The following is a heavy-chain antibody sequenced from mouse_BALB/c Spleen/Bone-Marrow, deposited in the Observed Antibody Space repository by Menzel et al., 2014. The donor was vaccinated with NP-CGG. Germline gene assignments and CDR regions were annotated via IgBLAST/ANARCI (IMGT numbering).Heavy chain of an antibody. CDR1: GFGFSRYW. CDR2: INPDSRTI. J-gene: IGHJ3*01. Sequence: EVMLVESGGGLAQPGGSLKVSCAASGFGFSRYWMSWVRQAPGKGLEWIGEINPDSRTINYTPSLKDKFIISRDNAKNTLYLQMSKVRSEDTALYYCSRLGYYGGFAYWGQGTLVTVSA. D-gene: IGHD2-3*01. CDR3: SRLGYYGGFAY. V-gene: IGHV4-1*02.